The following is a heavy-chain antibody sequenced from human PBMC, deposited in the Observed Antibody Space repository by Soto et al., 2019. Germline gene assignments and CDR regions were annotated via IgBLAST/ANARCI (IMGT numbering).Heavy chain of an antibody. J-gene: IGHJ5*02. CDR3: ARHLGYCSCTSCHINWYDP. Sequence: GESLKISCKGSGYSFTSYWIGWVRQMPGKGLEWMGIIYPGDSDTRYSPSFQGQVTISADKSISTAYLQWSSLKASDTAMYYCARHLGYCSCTSCHINWYDPSGQGTLDTVSS. CDR2: IYPGDSDT. CDR1: GYSFTSYW. D-gene: IGHD2-2*01. V-gene: IGHV5-51*01.